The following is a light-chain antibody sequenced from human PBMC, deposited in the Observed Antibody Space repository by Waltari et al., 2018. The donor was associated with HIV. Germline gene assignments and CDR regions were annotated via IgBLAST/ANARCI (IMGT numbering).Light chain of an antibody. CDR3: QQRSRWPPAYT. J-gene: IGKJ2*01. CDR2: DAS. CDR1: QSVSIY. V-gene: IGKV3-11*01. Sequence: EIVLTQSPATLSLSPGERATLSCRASQSVSIYLAWYQQKPVQPPRLLIYDASNRATAIPARFSGSGSGTDFTLTISSLEPEDFAVYYCQQRSRWPPAYTFGQGTKLEIK.